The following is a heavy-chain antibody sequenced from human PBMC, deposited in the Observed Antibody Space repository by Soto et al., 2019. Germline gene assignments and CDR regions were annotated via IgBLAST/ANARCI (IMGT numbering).Heavy chain of an antibody. CDR2: INPNSGGT. Sequence: VASVKVSCKASGYTFTGYYMHWVRQAPGQGLEWMGWINPNSGGTNYAQKFQGWVIMTRDTSISTAYMELRRLRSDDTAVYYCARDLTAVTSDYDILTCYSRAPHLFDDWGQGALVTVSS. CDR1: GYTFTGYY. J-gene: IGHJ4*02. V-gene: IGHV1-2*04. CDR3: ARDLTAVTSDYDILTCYSRAPHLFDD. D-gene: IGHD3-9*01.